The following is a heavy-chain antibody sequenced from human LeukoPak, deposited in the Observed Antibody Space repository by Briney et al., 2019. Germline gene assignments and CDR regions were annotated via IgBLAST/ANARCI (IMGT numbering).Heavy chain of an antibody. V-gene: IGHV3-30*02. CDR2: IRHDGSNK. D-gene: IGHD2/OR15-2a*01. J-gene: IGHJ6*03. Sequence: PGGSLRLSCAASGFTFSDYYMSWIRQAPGKGLEWVAFIRHDGSNKYYAGSVKGRFTISRDNSKSTLYLQMNSLRVEDTAVYYCAKGSKTVLFTRDHYMDVWGKGTTVTISS. CDR1: GFTFSDYY. CDR3: AKGSKTVLFTRDHYMDV.